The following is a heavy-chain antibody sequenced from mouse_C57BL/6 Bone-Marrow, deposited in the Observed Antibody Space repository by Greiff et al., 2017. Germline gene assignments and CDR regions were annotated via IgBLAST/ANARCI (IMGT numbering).Heavy chain of an antibody. J-gene: IGHJ2*01. CDR1: GYTFTSYW. CDR3: ARVWGYDGPLFYY. Sequence: VQLQQPGAELVRPGTSVKLSCKASGYTFTSYWMHWVKQRPGQGLEWIGVIDPSGSYTNYNQKFKGKATLTVDTSSSTAYMQLSSLTSEDSAVYYCARVWGYDGPLFYYGGQGTTLTVSS. CDR2: IDPSGSYT. V-gene: IGHV1-59*01. D-gene: IGHD2-2*01.